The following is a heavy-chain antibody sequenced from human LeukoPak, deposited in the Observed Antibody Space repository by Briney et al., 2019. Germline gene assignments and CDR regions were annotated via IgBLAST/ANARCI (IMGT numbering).Heavy chain of an antibody. J-gene: IGHJ4*02. CDR2: ISSSSSYI. Sequence: PGGSLRLSCAASGFTFSTYSMNWVRQAPGKGLEWVSSISSSSSYIYYADSVKGRFTISRDNAKNSLYLQMNSLRAEDTAVYYCARFALKAPPTDWGQGTLVTVSS. V-gene: IGHV3-21*01. CDR3: ARFALKAPPTD. CDR1: GFTFSTYS.